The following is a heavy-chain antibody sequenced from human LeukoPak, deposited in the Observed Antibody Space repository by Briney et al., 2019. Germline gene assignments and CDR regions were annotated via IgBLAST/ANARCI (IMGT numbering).Heavy chain of an antibody. CDR3: ARDGNPFDY. D-gene: IGHD1-14*01. CDR2: IYYSGST. Sequence: PETLSLTCTVSGGSISSYYWSWVRQPPGKGLEWIGYIYYSGSTNYNPSLKSRVTISVDTSKNQFSLKLSSVTAADTAVYYCARDGNPFDYWGQGTLVTVSS. J-gene: IGHJ4*02. CDR1: GGSISSYY. V-gene: IGHV4-59*01.